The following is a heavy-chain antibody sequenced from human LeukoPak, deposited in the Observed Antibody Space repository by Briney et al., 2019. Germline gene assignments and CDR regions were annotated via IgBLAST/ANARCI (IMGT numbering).Heavy chain of an antibody. J-gene: IGHJ4*02. CDR3: ARAGWDPAYCGGDCYPDY. D-gene: IGHD2-21*02. Sequence: ASVNVSCKASGYTFTSYGISWVRQAPGQGLEWMGWISAYNGNTNYAQKLQGRVIMTTDTSTSTAYMELRSLRSDDTAVYYCARAGWDPAYCGGDCYPDYWGQGTLVTVSS. V-gene: IGHV1-18*01. CDR2: ISAYNGNT. CDR1: GYTFTSYG.